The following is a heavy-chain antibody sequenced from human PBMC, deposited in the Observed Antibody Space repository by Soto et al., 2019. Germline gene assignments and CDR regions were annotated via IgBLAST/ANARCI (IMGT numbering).Heavy chain of an antibody. J-gene: IGHJ6*03. V-gene: IGHV4-59*01. D-gene: IGHD3-10*01. CDR1: GGSISSYY. CDR3: ARDRGVRGVIPYMDV. CDR2: IYYSGST. Sequence: SETLSLTCTVSGGSISSYYWSWIRQPPGKGLEWIGYIYYSGSTNYNPSLKSRIPITLDTSKNQFSLKLSSVTAADTAVYYCARDRGVRGVIPYMDVWGKGTTVTVSS.